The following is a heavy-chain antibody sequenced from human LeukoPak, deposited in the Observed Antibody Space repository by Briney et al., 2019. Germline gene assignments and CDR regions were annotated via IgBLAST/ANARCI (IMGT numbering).Heavy chain of an antibody. J-gene: IGHJ4*02. D-gene: IGHD4-17*01. CDR3: ARDDYGFLRVIDY. Sequence: SETLSLTCTVSGGSISSSSYYWGWIRQPPGKGLEWTGSIYYSGSTYYNPSLKSRVTISVDTSKNQFSLKLSSVTAADTAVYYCARDDYGFLRVIDYWGQGTLVTVSS. CDR2: IYYSGST. CDR1: GGSISSSSYY. V-gene: IGHV4-39*02.